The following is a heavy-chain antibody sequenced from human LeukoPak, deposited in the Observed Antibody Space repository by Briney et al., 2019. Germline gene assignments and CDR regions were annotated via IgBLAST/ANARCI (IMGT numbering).Heavy chain of an antibody. CDR1: RFTFSSSA. Sequence: GGSLRLSCAASRFTFSSSAISWVRQAPGKGLEWVSAISGSGGRTYSADTVKGGSTLSTENTKKTLYLQIYRPRAEDTAVYYCAKGPWELLPLYDFDSWGDGTPVTASS. CDR3: AKGPWELLPLYDFDS. D-gene: IGHD1-26*01. V-gene: IGHV3-23*01. CDR2: ISGSGGRT. J-gene: IGHJ4*01.